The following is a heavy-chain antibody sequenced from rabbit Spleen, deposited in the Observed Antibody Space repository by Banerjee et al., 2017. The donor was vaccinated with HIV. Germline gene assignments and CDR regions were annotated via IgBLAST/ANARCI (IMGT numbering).Heavy chain of an antibody. J-gene: IGHJ6*01. D-gene: IGHD1-1*01. CDR3: ARDTSSSFSSYGMDL. CDR2: IDAGSSGFT. Sequence: QSLEESGGDLVKPGASLTLTCIASGVSFSANSYMCWVRQAPGKGLEWIACIDAGSSGFTYFASWAKGRFTISKTSSTTVTLQMTSLTAADTAIYFCARDTSSSFSSYGMDLWGQGTLVTVS. CDR1: GVSFSANSY. V-gene: IGHV1S40*01.